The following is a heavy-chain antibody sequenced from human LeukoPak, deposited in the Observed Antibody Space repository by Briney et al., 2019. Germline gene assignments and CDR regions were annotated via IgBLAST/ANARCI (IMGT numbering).Heavy chain of an antibody. CDR2: ITNNNGKI. V-gene: IGHV3-23*01. D-gene: IGHD6-19*01. CDR1: GFTVSRYA. Sequence: GGSLRLSCIASGFTVSRYAMSWVRQVPGKGLEWVASITNNNGKIYYADSVKGRFTISRDESENTVYLQMNSLRAEDTAVYYCAKDHPSSGWPTFEYWGQGTLVTASP. CDR3: AKDHPSSGWPTFEY. J-gene: IGHJ4*02.